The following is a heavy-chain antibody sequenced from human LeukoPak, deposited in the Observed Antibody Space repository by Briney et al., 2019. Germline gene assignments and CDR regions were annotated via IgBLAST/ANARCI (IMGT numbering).Heavy chain of an antibody. CDR1: GFIFSNFA. CDR3: AKGGAHYYVSSGYFDY. CDR2: ISGSGGST. J-gene: IGHJ4*02. D-gene: IGHD3-22*01. V-gene: IGHV3-23*01. Sequence: PGGSLRLSCAASGFIFSNFAMSWVRQAPGKELEWVSAISGSGGSTYYADSVKGRFTISRDISKNTLFLQMNSLRAEDTAVYYCAKGGAHYYVSSGYFDYWGQGALVTVSS.